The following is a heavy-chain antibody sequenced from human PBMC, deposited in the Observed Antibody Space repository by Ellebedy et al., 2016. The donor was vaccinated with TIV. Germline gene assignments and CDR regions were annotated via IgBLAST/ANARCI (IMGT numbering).Heavy chain of an antibody. J-gene: IGHJ4*02. D-gene: IGHD3-3*01. CDR3: ARCSIWSGLDY. CDR1: GGSFRGFY. V-gene: IGHV4-34*01. CDR2: INHSGST. Sequence: MPSETLSLTCAVYGGSFRGFYWSWIRQPPGKVLEWIGEINHSGSTHYNPSLKSRVTISVDTSKNQFSLKVSSVTAADTAVYYCARCSIWSGLDYWGQGTRVTVSS.